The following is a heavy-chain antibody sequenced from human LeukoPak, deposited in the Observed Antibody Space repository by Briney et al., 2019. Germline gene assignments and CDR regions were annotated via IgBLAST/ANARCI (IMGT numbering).Heavy chain of an antibody. CDR2: ISGSGGST. Sequence: PGGSLRLSCAASGFTFSSYAMSWVRQAPGKGLEWVSAISGSGGSTYYADSVKGRFTISRDNSKNTLYLQMNSLRAEDTAVYYCAREDSPSVQPPLYPGVYWGQGTLVTVSS. CDR3: AREDSPSVQPPLYPGVY. D-gene: IGHD2-2*02. V-gene: IGHV3-23*01. J-gene: IGHJ4*02. CDR1: GFTFSSYA.